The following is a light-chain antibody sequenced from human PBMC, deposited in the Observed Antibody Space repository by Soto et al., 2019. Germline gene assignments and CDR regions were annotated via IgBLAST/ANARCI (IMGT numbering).Light chain of an antibody. CDR3: QHYCRSPSFT. Sequence: EIVLTQSPGTLSLSPGERATLSCRASQRVSSSDLAWYQQKPGQAPRLLIYGASSRATGIPDRFSGSGSGTDFTLTISRLEPEDFAVYYCQHYCRSPSFTFVPGTKVDIK. V-gene: IGKV3-20*01. J-gene: IGKJ3*01. CDR1: QRVSSSD. CDR2: GAS.